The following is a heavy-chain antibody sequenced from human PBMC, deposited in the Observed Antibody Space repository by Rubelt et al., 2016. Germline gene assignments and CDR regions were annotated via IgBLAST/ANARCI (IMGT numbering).Heavy chain of an antibody. J-gene: IGHJ3*02. V-gene: IGHV3-66*01. D-gene: IGHD3-22*01. CDR2: GGST. CDR3: ARDRSYYDSGYAFDI. Sequence: GGSTYYADSVKGRFTISRDNSKNTLYLQMNSLRAEDTAVYYCARDRSYYDSGYAFDIWGQGTMVTVSS.